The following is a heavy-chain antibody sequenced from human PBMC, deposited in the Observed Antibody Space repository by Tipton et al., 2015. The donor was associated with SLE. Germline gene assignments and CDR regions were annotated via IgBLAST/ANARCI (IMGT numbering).Heavy chain of an antibody. V-gene: IGHV4-4*09. CDR1: GFTFDDYG. J-gene: IGHJ6*02. Sequence: LRLSCAASGFTFDDYGMSWVRQAPGKGLEWIGYIYTSGSTNYNPSLKSRVTISVDTSKNQFSLKLSSVTAADTAVYYCAYYYGSGAVWGQGTTVTVSS. CDR2: IYTSGST. D-gene: IGHD3-10*01. CDR3: AYYYGSGAV.